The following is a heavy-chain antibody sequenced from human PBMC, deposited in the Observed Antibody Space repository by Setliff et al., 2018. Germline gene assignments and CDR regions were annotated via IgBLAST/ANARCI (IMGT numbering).Heavy chain of an antibody. D-gene: IGHD2-2*02. V-gene: IGHV1-8*01. CDR2: MNPSSTNT. CDR3: ARGIRYVLYGDH. J-gene: IGHJ4*02. CDR1: GYTFTNYD. Sequence: RASVKVSCKASGYTFTNYDIIWVRQATGQGLEWMGWMNPSSTNTGYAQKFQGRVTMTRDTSISTAYMELSSLRSDDTAVYYCARGIRYVLYGDHWGQGSLVTVSS.